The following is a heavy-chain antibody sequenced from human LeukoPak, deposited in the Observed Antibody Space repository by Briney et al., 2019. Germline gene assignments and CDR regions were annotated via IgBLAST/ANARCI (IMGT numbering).Heavy chain of an antibody. CDR3: ARGRDYDFWSGYYIYVYYYGMDV. Sequence: GGSLRLSCAASGFTFSSYWMSWVRQAPGKGLEWVAVIWCDGSNKYYADSVKGRFTISRDNSKNTLYLQMNSLRAEDTAVYYCARGRDYDFWSGYYIYVYYYGMDVWGQGTTVTVSS. CDR1: GFTFSSYW. D-gene: IGHD3-3*01. CDR2: IWCDGSNK. V-gene: IGHV3-33*08. J-gene: IGHJ6*02.